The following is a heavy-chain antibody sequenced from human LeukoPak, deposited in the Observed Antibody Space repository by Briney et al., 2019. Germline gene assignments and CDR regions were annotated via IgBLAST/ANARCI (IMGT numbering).Heavy chain of an antibody. D-gene: IGHD5-24*01. Sequence: GASVKVSCKASGYTFTSYGISWVRQAPGQGLEWMGWISAYNGNTKYAQKLQGRVTMTTDTSTRTAYMELRSLRSDDTAVYYCARDLRALRDGYKNPNYYLDSWGQGTLVTVSS. J-gene: IGHJ4*02. CDR1: GYTFTSYG. CDR2: ISAYNGNT. CDR3: ARDLRALRDGYKNPNYYLDS. V-gene: IGHV1-18*01.